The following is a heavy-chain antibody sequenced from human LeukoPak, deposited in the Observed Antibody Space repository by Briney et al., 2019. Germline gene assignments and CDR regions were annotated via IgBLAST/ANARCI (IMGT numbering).Heavy chain of an antibody. J-gene: IGHJ4*02. Sequence: PSQTLSLTCTVSGGSISSGSYYWSWIRQPAGKGLEWIGRIYTSGSTNYNPSLKSRVTISVDTSKNQFSLKLSSVTAADTAVYYCARRASGSYYSPLFDYWGQGTLVTVSS. CDR1: GGSISSGSYY. CDR3: ARRASGSYYSPLFDY. V-gene: IGHV4-61*02. D-gene: IGHD1-26*01. CDR2: IYTSGST.